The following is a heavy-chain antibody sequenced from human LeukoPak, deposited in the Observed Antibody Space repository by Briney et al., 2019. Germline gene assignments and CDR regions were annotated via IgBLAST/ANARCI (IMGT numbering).Heavy chain of an antibody. CDR3: ARVSFTMVRGAINY. V-gene: IGHV4-34*01. CDR1: GGSFSGYY. J-gene: IGHJ4*02. CDR2: INHSGST. Sequence: PSETLSLTCAVYGGSFSGYYWSWIRQPPGEGLEWIGEINHSGSTNYNPSLKSRVTVSVDTSKNQFSLKLGSVTAADTAVYYCARVSFTMVRGAINYWGQGTLVTVSS. D-gene: IGHD3-10*01.